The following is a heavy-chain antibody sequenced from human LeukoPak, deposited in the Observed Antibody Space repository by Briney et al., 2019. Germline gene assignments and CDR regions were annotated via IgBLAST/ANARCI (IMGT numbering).Heavy chain of an antibody. CDR2: ISGIPHIT. CDR3: AKYFDSYGSFDY. D-gene: IGHD3-16*01. Sequence: GGSLRLSCTASGFTFATFAMSWVREAPGQGLEWVFAISGIPHITRYAASVTGRFTVSRDNSKNTLFLQMNSLRGDDTAVYYCAKYFDSYGSFDYWGQGTLVTVSS. V-gene: IGHV3-23*01. CDR1: GFTFATFA. J-gene: IGHJ4*02.